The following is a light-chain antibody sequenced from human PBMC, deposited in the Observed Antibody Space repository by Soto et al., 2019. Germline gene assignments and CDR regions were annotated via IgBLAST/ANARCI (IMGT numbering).Light chain of an antibody. Sequence: EIGLTQSPGTLSLSPGERATLSCRASQSVSSSYLAWYQQKPGQAPRLLIYGASSRATGIPDRFSGSGSGADFTLTISRLEPEDFAVYYCQQYGSSPTWTFGQGTKAELK. V-gene: IGKV3-20*01. J-gene: IGKJ1*01. CDR1: QSVSSSY. CDR3: QQYGSSPTWT. CDR2: GAS.